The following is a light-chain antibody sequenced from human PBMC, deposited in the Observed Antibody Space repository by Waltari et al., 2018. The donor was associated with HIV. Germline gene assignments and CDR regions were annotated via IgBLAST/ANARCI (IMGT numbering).Light chain of an antibody. CDR3: QQYDNGYT. V-gene: IGKV3-15*01. J-gene: IGKJ2*01. CDR2: DAS. CDR1: QSLSSN. Sequence: EIVMTQSPATLSVSPGERATLSCRASQSLSSNLAWYQQKPGQAPRLLIYDASTRATGIPARFSGSGSGTEFTLTISSLLSEDFALYYCQQYDNGYTFGQGTKLEIK.